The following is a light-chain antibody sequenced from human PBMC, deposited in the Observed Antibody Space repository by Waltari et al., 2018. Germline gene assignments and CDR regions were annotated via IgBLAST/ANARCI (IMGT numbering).Light chain of an antibody. Sequence: QSALTQPPSASGSPGPSITIPCTGISTAVAGYAPVFWYQQHPGKAPKHLIYEVTKRPSGVPDRFSGSKSDNTASLAVSGLQAEDEADYYCSSYAGGSSLMFGGGTKLTVL. CDR1: STAVAGYAP. CDR2: EVT. CDR3: SSYAGGSSLM. J-gene: IGLJ3*02. V-gene: IGLV2-8*01.